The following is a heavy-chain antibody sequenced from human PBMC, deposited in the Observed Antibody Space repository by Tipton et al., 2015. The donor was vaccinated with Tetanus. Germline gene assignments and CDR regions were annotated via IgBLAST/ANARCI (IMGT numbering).Heavy chain of an antibody. J-gene: IGHJ3*01. Sequence: GLVKPSETLSLTCTVSGGSMSNNYWSWIRQPPGKGLEWIAYIFHSGSTNYSPSLKSRVAISMDTSKNQISLKLSSVTAADTAVYYCARRSDCSSSRCFDAFDLWGQGTMVTVSS. CDR2: IFHSGST. D-gene: IGHD2-2*01. CDR3: ARRSDCSSSRCFDAFDL. V-gene: IGHV4-59*01. CDR1: GGSMSNNY.